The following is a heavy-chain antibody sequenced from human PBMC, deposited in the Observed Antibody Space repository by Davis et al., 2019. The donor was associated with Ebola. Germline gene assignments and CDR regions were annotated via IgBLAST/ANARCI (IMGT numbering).Heavy chain of an antibody. CDR3: ARDRSGYYGSAYYFDH. J-gene: IGHJ4*02. CDR1: GFTFRSYW. Sequence: GESLKISCAVSGFTFRSYWMSWVRQTPGKGLEWVANIKQEGSAENYVDSVKGRFSISRDNTKNSLYLQMDSLRVEDTAVYYCARDRSGYYGSAYYFDHWGQGTQVTVSS. D-gene: IGHD3-10*01. V-gene: IGHV3-7*01. CDR2: IKQEGSAE.